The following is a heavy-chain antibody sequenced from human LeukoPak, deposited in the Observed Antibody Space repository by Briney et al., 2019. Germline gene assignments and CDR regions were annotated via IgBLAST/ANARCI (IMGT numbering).Heavy chain of an antibody. J-gene: IGHJ4*02. V-gene: IGHV4-59*01. D-gene: IGHD2-2*01. Sequence: SETLSLTCTVSGGSISSYYWSWIRQPPGKGLEWIGYIYYSGSTNYNPSLKSRVTISVDTSKNQFSLKLSSVTAADTAVYYSARYQRYGDYIDYWGQGTLVTVSS. CDR3: ARYQRYGDYIDY. CDR1: GGSISSYY. CDR2: IYYSGST.